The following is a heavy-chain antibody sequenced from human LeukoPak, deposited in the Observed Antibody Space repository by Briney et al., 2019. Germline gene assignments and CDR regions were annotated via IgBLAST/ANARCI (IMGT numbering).Heavy chain of an antibody. Sequence: SETPSLTCTVSGGSISSHYWSWFRQPPGKGLEWIGYIYYSGSTKYNPSLKSRVTISVDTSENQFSLKLSSVTAADTAVYYCARLYDSSGYTNWLDPWGQGTLVTVSS. CDR2: IYYSGST. J-gene: IGHJ5*02. CDR1: GGSISSHY. D-gene: IGHD3-22*01. CDR3: ARLYDSSGYTNWLDP. V-gene: IGHV4-59*11.